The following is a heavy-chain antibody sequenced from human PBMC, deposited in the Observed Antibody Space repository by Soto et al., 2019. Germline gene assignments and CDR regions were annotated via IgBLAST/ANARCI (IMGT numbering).Heavy chain of an antibody. V-gene: IGHV3-23*01. CDR2: ISDNGGTT. J-gene: IGHJ5*02. D-gene: IGHD6-25*01. CDR3: AKDAVSARPYWFDP. CDR1: EFTFSNYA. Sequence: GGSLRLSCAASEFTFSNYAMSWVRQAPGKGLEWVSSISDNGGTTYYADSVKGRFTISRDNSKNTLYLQMNSLRAEDTAVYYCAKDAVSARPYWFDPWGQGTLVTVSS.